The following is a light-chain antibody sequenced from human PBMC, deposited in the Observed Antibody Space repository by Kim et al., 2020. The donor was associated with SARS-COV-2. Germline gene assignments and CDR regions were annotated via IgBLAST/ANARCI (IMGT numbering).Light chain of an antibody. J-gene: IGLJ2*01. Sequence: VSPGEPASIPCCGDKWGDEYACCYQHKPGQAPVLVIDQESKRPAGTPERFSGSNSGNAATLTISGTKAMDEADYYCEAWASSTGVCGGGTQLTFL. V-gene: IGLV3-1*01. CDR1: KWGDEY. CDR3: EAWASSTGV. CDR2: QES.